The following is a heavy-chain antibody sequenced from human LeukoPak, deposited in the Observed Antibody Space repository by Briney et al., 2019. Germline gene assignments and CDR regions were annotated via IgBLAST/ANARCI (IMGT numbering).Heavy chain of an antibody. D-gene: IGHD6-13*01. Sequence: SETLSLTCTVSGGSISSYYWSWIRQPAGKGLEWIGRIYTSGSTNYNPSLKRRGTMSVDTSKNQFSLKLSSVTAADTAVYYCAREVIAAAGTFDAFDIWGQGTMVTVSS. J-gene: IGHJ3*02. CDR1: GGSISSYY. CDR3: AREVIAAAGTFDAFDI. CDR2: IYTSGST. V-gene: IGHV4-4*07.